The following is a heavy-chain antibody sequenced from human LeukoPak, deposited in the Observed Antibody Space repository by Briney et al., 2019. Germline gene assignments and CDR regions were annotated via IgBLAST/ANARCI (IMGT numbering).Heavy chain of an antibody. Sequence: SETLSLTCTVSGGSISSHFRSWIRQPPGKGLEWIGYIYYSGSTNYNPSLESRVTISVDTSKNQFSLKLSSVTAADTAVYYCARFEGVATFDYWGQGTLVTVSS. CDR2: IYYSGST. V-gene: IGHV4-59*11. CDR3: ARFEGVATFDY. CDR1: GGSISSHF. J-gene: IGHJ4*02. D-gene: IGHD5-12*01.